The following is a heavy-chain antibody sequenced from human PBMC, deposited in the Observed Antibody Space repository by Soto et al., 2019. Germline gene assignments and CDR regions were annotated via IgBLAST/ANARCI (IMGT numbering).Heavy chain of an antibody. Sequence: QVQLVQSGAEVKKPGSSVKVSCKASGGTFSSYAISWVRQAPGQGLEWMGGIIPIFGTANYAQKFQGRVTLTADESTSTAYMELSSLRSEVTVVYYWARTCSGGSCYYYYGMDAWGQGTTVTVSS. V-gene: IGHV1-69*12. J-gene: IGHJ6*02. CDR3: ARTCSGGSCYYYYGMDA. CDR2: IIPIFGTA. CDR1: GGTFSSYA. D-gene: IGHD2-15*01.